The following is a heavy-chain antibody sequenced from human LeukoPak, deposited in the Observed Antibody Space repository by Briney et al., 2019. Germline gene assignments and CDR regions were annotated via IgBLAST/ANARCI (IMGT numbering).Heavy chain of an antibody. Sequence: GGSLRLSCAASGFTFSSYAMRWLRQAPGKGLEWVSTITGSGSSTYYADSVKGRFTISRDNSKNTLYLQMNSPRAEDTAVYYCAKDSRYSDSSGCYLPWGQGTLVTVSS. V-gene: IGHV3-23*01. CDR3: AKDSRYSDSSGCYLP. CDR2: ITGSGSST. D-gene: IGHD3-22*01. J-gene: IGHJ5*02. CDR1: GFTFSSYA.